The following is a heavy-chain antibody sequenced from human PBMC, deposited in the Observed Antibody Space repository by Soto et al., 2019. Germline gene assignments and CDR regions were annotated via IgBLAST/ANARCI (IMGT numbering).Heavy chain of an antibody. V-gene: IGHV4-30-2*01. D-gene: IGHD5-12*01. J-gene: IGHJ4*02. Sequence: QLQLQKSGSGQVKPSQTLSLTCAVSGGSISSGGYSWSWIRQPPGKGLEWIGYIYHSGSTYYNPSLKSRVTISVDRSKNQFSLKLSSVTAADTAVYYCAGGPGVARNYWGQGTLVTVSS. CDR1: GGSISSGGYS. CDR3: AGGPGVARNY. CDR2: IYHSGST.